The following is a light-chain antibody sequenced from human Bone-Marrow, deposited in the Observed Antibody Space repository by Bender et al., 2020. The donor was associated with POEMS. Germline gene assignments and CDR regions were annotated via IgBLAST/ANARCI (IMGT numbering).Light chain of an antibody. J-gene: IGLJ1*01. CDR2: DVT. CDR3: GSHTSTNTRV. CDR1: SSDVGAYNY. V-gene: IGLV2-11*01. Sequence: QSALTQPRSVSGSPGQSVTLSCAGTSSDVGAYNYVSWYLLHPGKAPKLMIYDVTMRPSGVPDRFSGSKSGTTASLSISGLQAEDEGDYYCGSHTSTNTRVFGPGTEVTVL.